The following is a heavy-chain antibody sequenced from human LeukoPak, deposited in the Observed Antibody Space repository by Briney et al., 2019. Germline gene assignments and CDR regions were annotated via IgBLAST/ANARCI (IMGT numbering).Heavy chain of an antibody. Sequence: ASVKVSCKASGYTLTSYGINWVRQATGQGLEWMGWMNPNSGNTGYAQKFQGRVTMTRNTSISTAYMELSSLRSEDTAVYYCARAAGPIAVALTWGQGTLVTVSS. CDR2: MNPNSGNT. CDR1: GYTLTSYG. CDR3: ARAAGPIAVALT. V-gene: IGHV1-8*02. J-gene: IGHJ5*02. D-gene: IGHD6-19*01.